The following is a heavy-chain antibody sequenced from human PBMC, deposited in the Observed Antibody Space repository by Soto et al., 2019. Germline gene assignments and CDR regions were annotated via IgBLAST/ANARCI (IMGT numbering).Heavy chain of an antibody. CDR1: GGSISNHY. J-gene: IGHJ6*02. CDR2: IYHSGST. CDR3: ARQGFGELHGLVDV. V-gene: IGHV4-59*08. D-gene: IGHD3-10*01. Sequence: QLQLQESGPGLVNPSETLSLTCTVSGGSISNHYCSWFRQPPGKGLEWIGYIYHSGSTSYNPSLKSRVTMSVDSSKNRFSLMLSSVTATDAAIYYCARQGFGELHGLVDVWGQGTTVTVSS.